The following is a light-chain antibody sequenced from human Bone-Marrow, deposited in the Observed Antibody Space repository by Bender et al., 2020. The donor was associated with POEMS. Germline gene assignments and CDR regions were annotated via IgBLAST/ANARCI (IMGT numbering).Light chain of an antibody. CDR1: SSNMGAGYG. V-gene: IGLV1-40*01. Sequence: QSVLTQPPSVAGAPGQTVTISCTGTSSNMGAGYGVNWYQQLPGTAPKLLIYNNENRPSGFPDRISGSKSGTSASLAITGLQSEDEAAYYCQSYDISLSGWVFGGGPKLPAL. CDR3: QSYDISLSGWV. CDR2: NNE. J-gene: IGLJ3*02.